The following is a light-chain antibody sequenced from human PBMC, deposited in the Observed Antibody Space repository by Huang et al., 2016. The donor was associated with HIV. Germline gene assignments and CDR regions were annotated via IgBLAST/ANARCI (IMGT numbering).Light chain of an antibody. Sequence: EIVLTQSPATLSLSPGERATLSCRASPSVSSYLAWYQQKPGHAPRLLIYDASNRATGIPARFSGSGSGTDFTLTISSLEPEDFAVYYCQQRSNWPPYTFGQGTKLEIK. V-gene: IGKV3-11*01. CDR3: QQRSNWPPYT. CDR2: DAS. CDR1: PSVSSY. J-gene: IGKJ2*01.